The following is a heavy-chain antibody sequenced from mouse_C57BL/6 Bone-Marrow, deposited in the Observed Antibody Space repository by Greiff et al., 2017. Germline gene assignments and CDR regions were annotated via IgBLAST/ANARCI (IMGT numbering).Heavy chain of an antibody. D-gene: IGHD2-3*01. CDR1: GFTFSSSG. CDR2: ISSGGSYT. V-gene: IGHV5-6*02. J-gene: IGHJ3*01. Sequence: EVKLVESGGDLVKPGGSLKLSCAASGFTFSSSGMSWVRQTPDKRLEWVATISSGGSYTYYPDSVKGRFTISRDNAKNTLYLKMSSLKSEDTAMYYCARLDGYYEAYWGQGTLVTVSA. CDR3: ARLDGYYEAY.